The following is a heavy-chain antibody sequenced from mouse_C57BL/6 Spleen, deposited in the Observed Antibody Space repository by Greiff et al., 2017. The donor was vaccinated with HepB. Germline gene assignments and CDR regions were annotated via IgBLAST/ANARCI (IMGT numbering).Heavy chain of an antibody. J-gene: IGHJ1*03. CDR1: GFTFSDYY. D-gene: IGHD1-1*01. Sequence: EVKLQESEGGLVQPGSSMKLSCTASGFTFSDYYMAWVRQVPEKGLEWVANINYDGSSTYYLDSLKSRFIISRDNAKNILYLQMSSLKSEDTATYYCARWDSPYYYGSTWYFDVWGTGTTVTVSS. V-gene: IGHV5-16*01. CDR2: INYDGSST. CDR3: ARWDSPYYYGSTWYFDV.